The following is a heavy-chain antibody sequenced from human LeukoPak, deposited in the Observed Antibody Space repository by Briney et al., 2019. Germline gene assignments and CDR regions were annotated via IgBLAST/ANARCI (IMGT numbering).Heavy chain of an antibody. D-gene: IGHD2-2*01. CDR2: ISYDGSNK. Sequence: PGGSLRLSCAASGFTFSSYGMHWVRQAPGKGLGWVAVISYDGSNKYYADSVKGRFTVSRDNSKNTLYLQMNSLRAEDTAVYYCARDLRYCSSTSCYFLGYWGQGTLVTVSS. J-gene: IGHJ4*02. V-gene: IGHV3-30*03. CDR3: ARDLRYCSSTSCYFLGY. CDR1: GFTFSSYG.